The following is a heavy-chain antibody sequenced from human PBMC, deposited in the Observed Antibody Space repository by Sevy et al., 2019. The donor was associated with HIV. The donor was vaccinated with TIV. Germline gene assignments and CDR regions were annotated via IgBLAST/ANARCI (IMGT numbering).Heavy chain of an antibody. Sequence: GGSLRLSCAASGFTFSNAWMSWVRQAPGKGLEWVGRIKSKNDGGTTDYAATVKGKITISRDDSKNTLYLQMNRLKTEDTVVYYCTTDRVTMVQGVILKDWGQGTLVTVSS. CDR1: GFTFSNAW. CDR3: TTDRVTMVQGVILKD. CDR2: IKSKNDGGTT. V-gene: IGHV3-15*01. J-gene: IGHJ4*02. D-gene: IGHD3-10*01.